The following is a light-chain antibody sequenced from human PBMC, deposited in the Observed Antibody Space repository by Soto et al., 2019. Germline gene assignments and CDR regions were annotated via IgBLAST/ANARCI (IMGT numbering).Light chain of an antibody. J-gene: IGKJ2*01. CDR3: QQYNSWPPSYT. V-gene: IGKV3-15*01. Sequence: EIVMTQSPATLSVSLGDRATLSCRASQSVTTYLAWYHQKPGQAPRLLIYGASTRATGIPARFSGSGSETDFTLTISSLQSEDSAFYYCQQYNSWPPSYTFGQGTKLEIK. CDR2: GAS. CDR1: QSVTTY.